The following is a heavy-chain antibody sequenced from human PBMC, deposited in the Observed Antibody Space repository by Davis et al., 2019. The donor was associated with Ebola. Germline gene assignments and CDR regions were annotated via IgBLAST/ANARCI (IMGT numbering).Heavy chain of an antibody. CDR1: GFRLSHYG. J-gene: IGHJ4*02. CDR2: FPIDGGYT. D-gene: IGHD3-10*01. CDR3: AREGVTSGRAGSFDY. Sequence: GESLKISCAASGFRLSHYGMHWVRQAPGKGLEWVALFPIDGGYTQYGDAVKGRFTISRDVSKNTVSLQMNSLRADDTAVYYCAREGVTSGRAGSFDYWGQGVLVTVSS. V-gene: IGHV3-30*02.